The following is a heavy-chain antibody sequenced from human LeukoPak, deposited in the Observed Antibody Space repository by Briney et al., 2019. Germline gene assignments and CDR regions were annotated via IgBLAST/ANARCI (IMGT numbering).Heavy chain of an antibody. Sequence: PGGSLRLSCAASGFTFSNAWMSWVRQAPGEGLEWVGRIKSKTDGGTTDYAAPVEGRFNISRDDSKYTLYLQMNSLKTEDTAVYYCTTDSPLEVVAPPTLYYYYGMDVWGQGTTVTVSS. CDR2: IKSKTDGGTT. J-gene: IGHJ6*02. CDR3: TTDSPLEVVAPPTLYYYYGMDV. V-gene: IGHV3-15*01. D-gene: IGHD2-15*01. CDR1: GFTFSNAW.